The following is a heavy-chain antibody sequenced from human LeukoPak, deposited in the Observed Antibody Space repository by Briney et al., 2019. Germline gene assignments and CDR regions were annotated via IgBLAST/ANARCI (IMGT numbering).Heavy chain of an antibody. Sequence: PGGSLRLSCAASGFTFSGYAMPWVRQAPGKGLEYVSAISSNGGSTYYVNSVKGRFTISRDNSKNTLYLQMGSLRAEDMAVYYCARDSGSGWYGIDYWGQGTLVTVSS. J-gene: IGHJ4*02. CDR3: ARDSGSGWYGIDY. CDR1: GFTFSGYA. CDR2: ISSNGGST. D-gene: IGHD6-19*01. V-gene: IGHV3-64*01.